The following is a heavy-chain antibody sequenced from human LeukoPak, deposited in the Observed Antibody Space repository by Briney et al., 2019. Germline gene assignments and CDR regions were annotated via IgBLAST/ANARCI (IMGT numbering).Heavy chain of an antibody. CDR1: GGSFSGYY. CDR3: ARGKWDWEVKENNWFDP. CDR2: INHSGST. D-gene: IGHD1-26*01. J-gene: IGHJ5*02. V-gene: IGHV4-34*01. Sequence: PSETLSLTCAVYGGSFSGYYWSWIRQPPGKGLEWIGEINHSGSTNYNPSLKSRVTISVDTSKNQFSLKLSSVTAADTAVYYCARGKWDWEVKENNWFDPWGQGTLVTVSS.